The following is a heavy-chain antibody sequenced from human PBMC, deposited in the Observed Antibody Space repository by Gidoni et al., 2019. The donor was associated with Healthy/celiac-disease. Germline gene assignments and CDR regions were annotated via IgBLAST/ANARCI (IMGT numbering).Heavy chain of an antibody. V-gene: IGHV3-21*01. J-gene: IGHJ4*02. CDR3: ARGGNYGSGWWVSFDY. CDR1: GFTFSSYS. CDR2: ISSSSSYI. Sequence: EVQLVESGGGLVKPGGSLRLSCAASGFTFSSYSMNWVRQATGKGLEWFSSISSSSSYIYYADSVKGRVTISRDNAKNSRYLQMNSLRAEDTAVYYCARGGNYGSGWWVSFDYWGQGTLVTVSS. D-gene: IGHD3-10*01.